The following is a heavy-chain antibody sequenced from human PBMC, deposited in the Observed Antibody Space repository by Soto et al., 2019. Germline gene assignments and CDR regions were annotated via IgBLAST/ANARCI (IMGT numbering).Heavy chain of an antibody. J-gene: IGHJ5*02. D-gene: IGHD6-13*01. V-gene: IGHV3-23*01. CDR2: IAGSSGTT. CDR1: GFTFSTSA. CDR3: TSSGYSRSWYQP. Sequence: GGSLILSCVASGFTFSTSAMGWVRQAPGKGLEWVSIIAGSSGTTMYADSVKGRFTISRDNSKNTLFLQMNSLKTEDKAVYYCTSSGYSRSWYQPWGQGTLVTVSS.